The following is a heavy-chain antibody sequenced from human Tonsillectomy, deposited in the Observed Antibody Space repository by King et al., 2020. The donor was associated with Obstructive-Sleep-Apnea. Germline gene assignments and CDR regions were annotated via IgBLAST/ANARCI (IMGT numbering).Heavy chain of an antibody. CDR3: ARDNHGLDV. Sequence: VQLVESGGGLVQLGRSLRLSCAASGFTFDDYAMHWVRQAPGKGLEWVSGITWNSGSIDYADSVKGRFTISRDNAKNSLYLQMNSLRAEDTALYYCARDNHGLDVWGQGTTVTVSS. CDR2: ITWNSGSI. J-gene: IGHJ6*02. CDR1: GFTFDDYA. V-gene: IGHV3-9*01.